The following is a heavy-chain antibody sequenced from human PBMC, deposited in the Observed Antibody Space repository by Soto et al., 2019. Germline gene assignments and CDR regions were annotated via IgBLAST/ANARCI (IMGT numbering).Heavy chain of an antibody. Sequence: QVQLQQWGAGLLKPSETLSLTCAVYGGSFSGYYWSWIRQPPGKGLEWIGEINHSGSTNYNPSLKSRVTISVDTSKNQFSLKLSSVPAADTAVYYCARRCYGGNSNYYYYGMDVWGQGTTVTVSS. J-gene: IGHJ6*02. CDR2: INHSGST. CDR1: GGSFSGYY. D-gene: IGHD4-17*01. CDR3: ARRCYGGNSNYYYYGMDV. V-gene: IGHV4-34*01.